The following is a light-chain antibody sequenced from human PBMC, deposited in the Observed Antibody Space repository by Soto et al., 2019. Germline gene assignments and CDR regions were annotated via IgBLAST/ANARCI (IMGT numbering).Light chain of an antibody. V-gene: IGKV3-15*01. J-gene: IGKJ5*01. CDR3: EQYNNWPIT. Sequence: EIVMTQSPSTLSVSPGERATLSCRASQYIGSSLAWYQQKPGQAPRLLIYGASTRATGIPASLSGSGSGTEFTLTISSLQYEDFAVYYCEQYNNWPITFGQGTRLEIK. CDR2: GAS. CDR1: QYIGSS.